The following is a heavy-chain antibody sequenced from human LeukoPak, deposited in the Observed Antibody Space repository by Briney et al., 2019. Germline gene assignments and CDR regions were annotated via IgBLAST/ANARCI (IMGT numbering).Heavy chain of an antibody. CDR3: AKDKRGSGGYNSGWYAFDD. CDR2: INWDGGTT. CDR1: GFTFDGYF. J-gene: IGHJ4*01. Sequence: GGSLRLSCVASGFTFDGYFMHWVRQGPGKALEWVSLINWDGGTTYYADSVKGRFTISRDNSKNSLYLQMNSLTNEDSALYYCAKDKRGSGGYNSGWYAFDDWGQGTLVTVSS. V-gene: IGHV3-43*01. D-gene: IGHD6-19*01.